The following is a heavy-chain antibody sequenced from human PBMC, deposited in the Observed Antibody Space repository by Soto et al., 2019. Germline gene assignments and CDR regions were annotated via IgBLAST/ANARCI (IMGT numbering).Heavy chain of an antibody. CDR1: GYTCTSYA. CDR3: ARARAVAPLDY. Sequence: QVQLVQFGAEVKKPGASVKVSCKASGYTCTSYAINWVRQATGQGLEWMGWMNPNSGNTGYAQKFQGRVTMTRNTSIITAYMELSSLRSEDTAVYYCARARAVAPLDYWGQGTLVTVSS. V-gene: IGHV1-8*01. CDR2: MNPNSGNT. J-gene: IGHJ4*02. D-gene: IGHD6-19*01.